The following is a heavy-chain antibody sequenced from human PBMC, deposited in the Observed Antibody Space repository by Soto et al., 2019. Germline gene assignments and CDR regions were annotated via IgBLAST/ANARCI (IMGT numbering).Heavy chain of an antibody. Sequence: EVQLVESGGGLVQPGGSLRLSCAASGFTFSSYWMHWVRQAPGKGLVWVSRINSDGSSTSYADSVKGRFTISRDNAKNTLYLQMNSLRDEDTAVYYCARGQWELLSMAYYFDYWGQGTLVTVSS. CDR3: ARGQWELLSMAYYFDY. CDR2: INSDGSST. V-gene: IGHV3-74*01. CDR1: GFTFSSYW. D-gene: IGHD1-26*01. J-gene: IGHJ4*02.